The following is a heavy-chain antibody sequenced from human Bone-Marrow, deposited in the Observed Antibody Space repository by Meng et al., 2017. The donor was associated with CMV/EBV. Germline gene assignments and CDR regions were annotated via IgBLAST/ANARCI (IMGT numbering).Heavy chain of an antibody. CDR1: GFTVSSNY. CDR3: ARDRGYDFWSGYSSYYYYYYGMDV. CDR2: IYSGGST. D-gene: IGHD3-3*01. Sequence: GSLRLSCAASGFTVSSNYMSWVRQAPGKGLEWVSVIYSGGSTYYADSVKGRCTISRDNSKTTLYLQMNSLRAEDTAVYYCARDRGYDFWSGYSSYYYYYYGMDVWGQGTTVTVSS. V-gene: IGHV3-53*01. J-gene: IGHJ6*02.